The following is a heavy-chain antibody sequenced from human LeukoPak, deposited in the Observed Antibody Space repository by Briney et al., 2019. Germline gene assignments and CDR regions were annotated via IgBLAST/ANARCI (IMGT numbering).Heavy chain of an antibody. Sequence: GASVKVSCKASGYTFTGYYMHWVRQAPGQGLEWMGWINPNSGGTNYAQKFQGRVTMTRDTSISTAYMELSRLRSDDTAVYYCARDHRRLRWSPRHYYYMDVWGKGTTVTISS. CDR3: ARDHRRLRWSPRHYYYMDV. CDR2: INPNSGGT. D-gene: IGHD4-23*01. J-gene: IGHJ6*03. V-gene: IGHV1-2*02. CDR1: GYTFTGYY.